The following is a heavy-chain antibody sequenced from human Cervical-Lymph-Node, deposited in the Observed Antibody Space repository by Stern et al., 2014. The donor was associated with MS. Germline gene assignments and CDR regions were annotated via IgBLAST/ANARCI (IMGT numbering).Heavy chain of an antibody. CDR1: GGSISSDSYY. CDR2: IYISGLT. Sequence: QLQLQESGPGLVKPSQTLSLTCTVSGGSISSDSYYWSWIRQPAGKGLEWVGRIYISGLTNYNTSLQRRGTISVDTSKNQFSLKLTSVTAADTAVYYCARGRKSGYYLSNWFDPWGQGTLVTVSS. J-gene: IGHJ5*02. D-gene: IGHD3-22*01. CDR3: ARGRKSGYYLSNWFDP. V-gene: IGHV4-61*02.